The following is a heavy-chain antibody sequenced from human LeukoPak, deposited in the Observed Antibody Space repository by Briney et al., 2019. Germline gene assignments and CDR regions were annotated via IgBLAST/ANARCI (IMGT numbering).Heavy chain of an antibody. D-gene: IGHD4-11*01. CDR2: IYTSGRT. J-gene: IGHJ4*02. CDR1: GGSIGYYY. Sequence: SETLSLTCTVSGGSIGYYYWNWIRQPAGKGLEWIGRIYTSGRTYYNPSLKSRVSMSVDTSKNQLSLKLSSVTAADTAVYYCARLSTVTTSFDYWGQGTLVTVSS. CDR3: ARLSTVTTSFDY. V-gene: IGHV4-4*07.